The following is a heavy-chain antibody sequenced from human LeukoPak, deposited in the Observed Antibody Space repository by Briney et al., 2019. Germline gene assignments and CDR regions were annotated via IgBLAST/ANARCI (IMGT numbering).Heavy chain of an antibody. CDR1: GYSISSGYY. Sequence: SETLSLTCTVSGYSISSGYYWGWIRQPPGKGLEWIGNIYHSGSTYSNPSLKSRVIISVDTSKNQFSLKLSSVTAADTAVYYCASRGELRWFDPWGQGTLVTVSS. J-gene: IGHJ5*02. CDR3: ASRGELRWFDP. V-gene: IGHV4-38-2*02. CDR2: IYHSGST. D-gene: IGHD1-26*01.